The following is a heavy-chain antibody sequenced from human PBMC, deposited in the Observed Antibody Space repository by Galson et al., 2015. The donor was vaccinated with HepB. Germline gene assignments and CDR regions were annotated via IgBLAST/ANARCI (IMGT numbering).Heavy chain of an antibody. D-gene: IGHD5-24*01. J-gene: IGHJ6*02. V-gene: IGHV3-21*01. Sequence: SLRLSCAASGFTFSSYSMNWVRQAPGKGLEWVSSISSSSSYIYYADSVKGRFTISRDNAKNSLYLQMNSLRAEDTAVYYCASARGDGYNQYYYYYYGMDVWGQGTTVTVSS. CDR3: ASARGDGYNQYYYYYYGMDV. CDR2: ISSSSSYI. CDR1: GFTFSSYS.